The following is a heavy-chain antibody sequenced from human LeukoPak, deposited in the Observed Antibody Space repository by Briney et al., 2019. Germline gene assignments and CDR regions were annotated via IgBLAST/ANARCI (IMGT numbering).Heavy chain of an antibody. Sequence: AFVKVSCSTSGCSFSRHGITWVRLGPGQGLEWMGWVSGYNGNTNYAQNVQGRVTMTTDTSTNTAYMELRSLRSDDTAVYYCAKDIHPGLDSGASCCFDYWGQGTPVTVSS. CDR1: GCSFSRHG. CDR2: VSGYNGNT. CDR3: AKDIHPGLDSGASCCFDY. D-gene: IGHD3-22*01. V-gene: IGHV1-18*01. J-gene: IGHJ4*02.